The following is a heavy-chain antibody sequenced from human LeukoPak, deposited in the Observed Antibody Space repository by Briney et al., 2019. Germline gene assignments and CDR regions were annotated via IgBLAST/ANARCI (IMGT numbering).Heavy chain of an antibody. D-gene: IGHD1-26*01. CDR1: GFTFSSYA. V-gene: IGHV3-23*01. Sequence: GGSLRLSCAASGFTFSSYAMSWVRQAPGKGLEWVSVISGGGYSTYYAASVKGRFTISRDNSKNTLYLQINSLRAEDTAVYYCAKPSSGNYPPTGYWGQGTLVTVSS. J-gene: IGHJ4*02. CDR2: ISGGGYST. CDR3: AKPSSGNYPPTGY.